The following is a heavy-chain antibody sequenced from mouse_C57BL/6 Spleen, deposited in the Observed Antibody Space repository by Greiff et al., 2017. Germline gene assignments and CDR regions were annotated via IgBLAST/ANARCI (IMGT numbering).Heavy chain of an antibody. V-gene: IGHV5-4*03. Sequence: EVKLVESGGGLVKPGGSLKLSCAASGFTFSSYAMSWVRQTPEQRLEWVATISDGGSYTYYPDNVKGRFTISRDNAKNNLYLQMIHLKSEDTAMYYCARYYYEAMDYWGQGPSVTVSS. J-gene: IGHJ4*01. CDR3: ARYYYEAMDY. D-gene: IGHD1-1*01. CDR2: ISDGGSYT. CDR1: GFTFSSYA.